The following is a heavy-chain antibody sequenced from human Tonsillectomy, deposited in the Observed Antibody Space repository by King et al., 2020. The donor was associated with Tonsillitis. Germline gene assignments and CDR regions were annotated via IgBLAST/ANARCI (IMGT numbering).Heavy chain of an antibody. Sequence: QLVQSGGGLVQPGGSLRLSCAASGFTFSSYDMHWVRHATGKGLEWVSAIGTAGDTYYPGSVKGRFTISRENAKNSLYLQMNSLRAEDTAVYYCARNVRGYSGYVSGSWFDPWGQGTLVTVSS. CDR1: GFTFSSYD. V-gene: IGHV3-13*01. CDR3: ARNVRGYSGYVSGSWFDP. D-gene: IGHD5-12*01. J-gene: IGHJ5*02. CDR2: IGTAGDT.